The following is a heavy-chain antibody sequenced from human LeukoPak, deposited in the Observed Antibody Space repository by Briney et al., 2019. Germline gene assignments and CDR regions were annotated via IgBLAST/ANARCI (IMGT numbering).Heavy chain of an antibody. CDR1: GGSISSNYW. J-gene: IGHJ4*02. D-gene: IGHD3-22*01. CDR2: IYHSGST. Sequence: SETLSLTCAVSGGSISSNYWWSWVRQPPGKGLEWIGEIYHSGSTNYNPSLKSRVTISVDKSKNQFSLKLSSVTAADTAVYYCARVFRGSSGYKRWGQGTLVTVSS. CDR3: ARVFRGSSGYKR. V-gene: IGHV4-4*02.